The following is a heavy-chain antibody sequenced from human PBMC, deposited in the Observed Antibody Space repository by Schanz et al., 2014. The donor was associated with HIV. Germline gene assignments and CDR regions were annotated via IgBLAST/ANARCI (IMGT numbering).Heavy chain of an antibody. CDR1: GFTFRSYG. V-gene: IGHV3-33*03. CDR3: AKVAIHSSGWLPFDY. J-gene: IGHJ4*02. Sequence: QVQLVESGGGVVQPGRSLRLSCAASGFTFRSYGMHWVRQAPGKGLEWVALIWYDGSNKIYADSVKGRFTISRDNARNSLYLQIRSLRAEDTAVYYCAKVAIHSSGWLPFDYWGQGTLVTVSS. D-gene: IGHD6-19*01. CDR2: IWYDGSNK.